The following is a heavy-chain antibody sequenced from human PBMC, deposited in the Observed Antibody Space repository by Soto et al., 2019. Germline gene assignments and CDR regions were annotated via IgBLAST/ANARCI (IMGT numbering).Heavy chain of an antibody. J-gene: IGHJ4*02. Sequence: SETLSLTCTVSGGSISGYYWSWIRQPPGKGLEWVGYIHYSGSTNYNPSLKSRVTISLDTSKNQFSLKLSSVTAADTAVYYCARLSGYNYGFPFDYWGQGTLVTVSS. CDR1: GGSISGYY. CDR2: IHYSGST. V-gene: IGHV4-59*01. CDR3: ARLSGYNYGFPFDY. D-gene: IGHD5-18*01.